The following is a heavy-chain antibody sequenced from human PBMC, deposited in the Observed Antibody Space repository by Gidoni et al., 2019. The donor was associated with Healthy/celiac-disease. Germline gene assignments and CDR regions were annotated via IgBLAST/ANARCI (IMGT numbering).Heavy chain of an antibody. CDR1: GFTFSDYY. Sequence: QVQLVEAGGGLVKPGGSLRLSCAASGFTFSDYYMSGIRQAPGKGLEWVSYISSSGSTIYYADSVKGRFTISRDNAKNSLYLQMNSLRAEDTAVYYCARDWWDYGGNSAYYYYYGMDVWGQGTTVTVSS. V-gene: IGHV3-11*01. CDR3: ARDWWDYGGNSAYYYYYGMDV. D-gene: IGHD4-17*01. CDR2: ISSSGSTI. J-gene: IGHJ6*02.